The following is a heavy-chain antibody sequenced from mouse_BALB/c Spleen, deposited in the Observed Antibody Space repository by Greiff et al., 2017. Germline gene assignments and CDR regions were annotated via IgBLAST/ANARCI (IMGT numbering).Heavy chain of an antibody. CDR1: GYTFTDYN. CDR3: ARDYYGSSYRFAY. V-gene: IGHV1S29*02. Sequence: EVKLQESGPELVKPGASVKISCKASGYTFTDYNMHWVKQSHGKSLEWIGYIYPYNGGTGYNQKFKGKATLTVDNSSSTAYMELRSLTSEDSAVYYCARDYYGSSYRFAYWGQGTLVTVSA. J-gene: IGHJ3*01. CDR2: IYPYNGGT. D-gene: IGHD1-1*01.